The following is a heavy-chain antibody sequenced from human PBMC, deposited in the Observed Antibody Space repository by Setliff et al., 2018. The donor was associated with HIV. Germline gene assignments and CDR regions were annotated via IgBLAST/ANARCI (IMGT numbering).Heavy chain of an antibody. D-gene: IGHD3-10*01. CDR1: GGSISISD. Sequence: PSETLSLTCTVSGGSISISDWSWIRQPPGKGLEWIGCIYNTGSTYHSPSLESRVTISIDTSKNQFSLKLSSVTAADTAVYYCARGYYGSGSYWWFDPWGQGTLVTVSS. CDR2: IYNTGST. CDR3: ARGYYGSGSYWWFDP. V-gene: IGHV4-4*09. J-gene: IGHJ5*02.